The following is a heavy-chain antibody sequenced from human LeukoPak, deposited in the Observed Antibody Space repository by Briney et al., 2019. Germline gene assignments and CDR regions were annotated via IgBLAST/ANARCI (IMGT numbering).Heavy chain of an antibody. CDR3: AKDYHSSGTYHDY. CDR2: INRSGGRT. CDR1: GFTVSTYV. V-gene: IGHV3-23*01. Sequence: QSGGSLRLSCAASGFTVSTYVMSWVRQAPGKGLEWVSGINRSGGRTYNADSVKGVFTFSSDDYKNMLYLQMNNLRAEDTAVYYCAKDYHSSGTYHDYWGQGTLVTVSS. J-gene: IGHJ4*02. D-gene: IGHD3-10*01.